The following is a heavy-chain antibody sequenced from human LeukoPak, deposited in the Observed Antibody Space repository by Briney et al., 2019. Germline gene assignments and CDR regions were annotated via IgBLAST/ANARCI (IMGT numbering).Heavy chain of an antibody. CDR2: INPDGNKK. CDR3: ARDLAYSRLDY. D-gene: IGHD5-18*01. Sequence: GGSLRLSCAASGFTFTNAWMNWVRQAPGKGLEWVASINPDGNKKYSADSVKGRFTISRDNAENSLYLQMNSLRVEDTAFYYCARDLAYSRLDYWGQGMLVTVSS. CDR1: GFTFTNAW. J-gene: IGHJ4*02. V-gene: IGHV3-7*01.